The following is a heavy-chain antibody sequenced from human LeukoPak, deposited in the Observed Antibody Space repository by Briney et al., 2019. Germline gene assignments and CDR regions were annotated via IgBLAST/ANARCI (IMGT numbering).Heavy chain of an antibody. CDR1: GFTFSSYA. CDR2: ISGSGGST. D-gene: IGHD2-2*01. Sequence: GGSLRLSCAASGFTFSSYAMSWVRQAPGKGLEWVSAISGSGGSTYYADSVKGRFTISRDNSKNTLYLQMNSLRAEDTAVYYCAKDLPSYCSSTSCYGAGFDPWGQGTLVTVSS. CDR3: AKDLPSYCSSTSCYGAGFDP. V-gene: IGHV3-23*01. J-gene: IGHJ5*02.